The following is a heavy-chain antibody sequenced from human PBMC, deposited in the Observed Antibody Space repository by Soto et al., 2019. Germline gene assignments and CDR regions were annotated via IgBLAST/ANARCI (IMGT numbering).Heavy chain of an antibody. CDR2: INPATGAA. D-gene: IGHD3-3*01. V-gene: IGHV1-2*02. Sequence: QLHLVQSGAVVKKPGASVTVSCSASGYPVTAYYMHWVRQAPGRGLEWMGGINPATGAAKYTQTFTGRVTMARDPSTSTVFMEPGGLTSADRSVFYFGRGGAVGVAGSAAFDMWGQGTVVTVSS. CDR3: GRGGAVGVAGSAAFDM. CDR1: GYPVTAYY. J-gene: IGHJ3*02.